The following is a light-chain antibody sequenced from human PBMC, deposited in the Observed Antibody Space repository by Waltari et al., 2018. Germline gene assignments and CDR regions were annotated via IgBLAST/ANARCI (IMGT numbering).Light chain of an antibody. J-gene: IGLJ2*01. Sequence: QSALTQPGSVSGSPGPSITISCTGTSSDVGGYDSVNWYQQHPGKAPKLMLHSVSSRPSGVSNRFSGSKSGNTASLTISGLQAEDEADYFCSSYAGSNTLVFGGGTQVTVL. CDR2: SVS. CDR1: SSDVGGYDS. V-gene: IGLV2-14*03. CDR3: SSYAGSNTLV.